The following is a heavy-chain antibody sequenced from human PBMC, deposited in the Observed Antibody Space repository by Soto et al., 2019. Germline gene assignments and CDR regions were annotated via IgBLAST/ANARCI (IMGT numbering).Heavy chain of an antibody. CDR2: ISGSGGST. Sequence: EVQLLESGGGLVQPGGSLRLSCAASGFTFSSYAMSWVRQAPGKGLEWVSAISGSGGSTYYADSVKGRFTISRDNSKNTLYLQMNSLRAEDTAVYYCANREPIMITFGGVIVTHYWGQGTLVTVSS. CDR3: ANREPIMITFGGVIVTHY. CDR1: GFTFSSYA. D-gene: IGHD3-16*02. V-gene: IGHV3-23*01. J-gene: IGHJ4*02.